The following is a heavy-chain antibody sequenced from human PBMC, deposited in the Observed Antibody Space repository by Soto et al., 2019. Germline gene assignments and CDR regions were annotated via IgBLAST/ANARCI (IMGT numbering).Heavy chain of an antibody. CDR1: GFTFSSYA. J-gene: IGHJ6*02. CDR2: ISYDGSNK. CDR3: ARDIVVVVAATLDYYYYGMDV. V-gene: IGHV3-30-3*01. D-gene: IGHD2-15*01. Sequence: QVQLVESGGGVVQPGRSLRLSCAASGFTFSSYAMHWVRQAPGKGLEWVAVISYDGSNKYYADSVKGRFTISRDNSKNTLYLQMNSLRAEDTAVYYCARDIVVVVAATLDYYYYGMDVWGQETTVTVSS.